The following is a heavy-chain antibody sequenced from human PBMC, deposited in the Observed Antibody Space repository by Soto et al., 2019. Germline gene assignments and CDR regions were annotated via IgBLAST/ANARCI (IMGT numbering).Heavy chain of an antibody. CDR1: GGTFSSYA. CDR3: ARCYYDSSGYYWFDY. D-gene: IGHD3-22*01. V-gene: IGHV1-69*01. J-gene: IGHJ4*02. CDR2: IIPIFGTA. Sequence: ASVKVSCKASGGTFSSYAISWVGQAPGQGLEWMGGIIPIFGTANYAQKFQGRVTITADESTSTAYMELSSLRSEDTAVYYCARCYYDSSGYYWFDYWGQGTLVTVSS.